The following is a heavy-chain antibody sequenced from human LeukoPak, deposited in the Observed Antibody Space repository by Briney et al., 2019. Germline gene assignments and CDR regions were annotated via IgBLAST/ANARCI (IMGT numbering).Heavy chain of an antibody. V-gene: IGHV4-59*01. CDR3: ARGASGWYGLFDR. CDR1: GGSIINYF. Sequence: LETLSLTCTVSGGSIINYFWSWIRQSPGKGLEWIGYTHYSGNTNYNPSLKRRVTISVGKSENQFSLKLSSVTAADTAVYYCARGASGWYGLFDRWGRGTVVTVSS. CDR2: THYSGNT. D-gene: IGHD6-19*01. J-gene: IGHJ4*02.